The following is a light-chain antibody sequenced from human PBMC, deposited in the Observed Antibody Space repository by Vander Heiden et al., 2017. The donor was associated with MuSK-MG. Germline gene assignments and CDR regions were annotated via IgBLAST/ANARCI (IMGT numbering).Light chain of an antibody. CDR1: SRDVGGYNY. J-gene: IGLJ2*01. CDR3: CSYAASYSAV. CDR2: DVN. Sequence: QSALTQPRSVSGSPGQSVTISCSGTSRDVGGYNYVSWYQQHPGKAPKRRSYDVNKRPSGVPDRFSGSKSGNTASLTISGPQAEDEAEDYCCSYAASYSAVFGGGTKLTVL. V-gene: IGLV2-11*01.